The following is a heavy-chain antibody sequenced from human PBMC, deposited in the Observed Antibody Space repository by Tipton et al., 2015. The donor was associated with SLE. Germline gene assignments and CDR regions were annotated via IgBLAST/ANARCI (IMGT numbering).Heavy chain of an antibody. CDR3: ATGGPKLDF. V-gene: IGHV3-53*05. J-gene: IGHJ4*02. Sequence: SLRLSCAASGFTVSYNYMNWVRQAPGKGLDWVSGIYGDGTIYYADSVKGRFTISRDDSKNTVSLQMNSLRGDDTAVYYCATGGPKLDFWGQGTLVTVSS. CDR2: IYGDGTI. CDR1: GFTVSYNY. D-gene: IGHD2-8*02.